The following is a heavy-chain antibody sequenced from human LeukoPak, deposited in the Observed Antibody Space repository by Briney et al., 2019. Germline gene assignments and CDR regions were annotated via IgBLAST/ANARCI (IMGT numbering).Heavy chain of an antibody. Sequence: PSETLSLTCTVSGYSISSGYFWGWIRQPPGKGLEWIGCIYYSGTTYYKPSLKTRVTISVDTSKKQFSLKLSSATAADTAVYYCARFPFGAEHRHYFNMDVWGKGTTVTVSS. D-gene: IGHD3-16*01. CDR2: IYYSGTT. V-gene: IGHV4-38-2*02. CDR3: ARFPFGAEHRHYFNMDV. J-gene: IGHJ6*03. CDR1: GYSISSGYF.